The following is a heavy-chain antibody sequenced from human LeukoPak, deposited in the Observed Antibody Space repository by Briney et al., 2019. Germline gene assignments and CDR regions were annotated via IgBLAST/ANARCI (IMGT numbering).Heavy chain of an antibody. CDR1: GFSFSSFS. CDR2: VSGGSSFT. Sequence: GGSLRLSCAASGFSFSSFSMNWVRQAPGKGLEWVSYVSGGSSFTYYVDSVKGRFTISRDNAKNSLYLQMNSLRAEDTAVYYCARDLGYSSGPNYWGQGTRVTVSS. J-gene: IGHJ4*02. CDR3: ARDLGYSSGPNY. D-gene: IGHD6-19*01. V-gene: IGHV3-21*01.